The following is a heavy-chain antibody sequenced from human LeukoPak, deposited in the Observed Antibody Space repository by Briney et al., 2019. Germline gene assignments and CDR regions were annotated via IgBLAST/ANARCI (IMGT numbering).Heavy chain of an antibody. CDR1: GYTFASYY. Sequence: ASVKVSCKASGYTFASYYMHWVRQAPGQGLEWMGWINLNSGGTNYAQKFQGRVTMTRDTSISTAYMELSRLRSDDTAVYYCARDYYGSGTYYYFDYWGQGTLVTVSS. CDR3: ARDYYGSGTYYYFDY. D-gene: IGHD3-10*01. CDR2: INLNSGGT. J-gene: IGHJ4*02. V-gene: IGHV1-2*02.